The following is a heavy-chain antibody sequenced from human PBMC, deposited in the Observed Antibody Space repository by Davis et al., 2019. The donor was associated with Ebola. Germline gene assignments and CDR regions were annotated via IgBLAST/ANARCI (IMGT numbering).Heavy chain of an antibody. D-gene: IGHD5-24*01. CDR1: GFTFSSYG. Sequence: GESLKISCAASGFTFSSYGMHWVRQAPGKGLEWVAVISYDGSNKYYADSVKGRFTISRDNSKNTLYLQMNSLRAEDTAVYYCAKELVEMAIIDLDAFDIWGQGTMVTVSS. J-gene: IGHJ3*02. CDR2: ISYDGSNK. V-gene: IGHV3-30*18. CDR3: AKELVEMAIIDLDAFDI.